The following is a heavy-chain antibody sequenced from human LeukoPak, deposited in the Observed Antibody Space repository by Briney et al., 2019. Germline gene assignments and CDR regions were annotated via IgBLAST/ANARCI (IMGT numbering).Heavy chain of an antibody. Sequence: SETLSLTCTVSGGSISSYYWSWIRQPPGKGLEWIGYIYTSGSTNYNPSLKSRVTISVDTSKNQFSLKLSSVTAADTAVYYCARQGQRLVGGNWFDPWGQGTLVTVSS. CDR3: ARQGQRLVGGNWFDP. D-gene: IGHD6-13*01. CDR2: IYTSGST. J-gene: IGHJ5*02. V-gene: IGHV4-4*09. CDR1: GGSISSYY.